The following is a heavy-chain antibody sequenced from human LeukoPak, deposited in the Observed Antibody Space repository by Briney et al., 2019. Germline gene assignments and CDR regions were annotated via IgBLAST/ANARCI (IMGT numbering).Heavy chain of an antibody. V-gene: IGHV4-4*07. CDR2: IYTSGST. Sequence: PSETLSLTCTVSGGSISSYYWSWIRQPAGKGLEWIGRIYTSGSTNYNPSLKSRVTMSVDTSKNQFSLKLSSVTAADTAVYYCARVPLRSTNYYYYYYMDVWGKGTTVTISS. J-gene: IGHJ6*03. CDR1: GGSISSYY. CDR3: ARVPLRSTNYYYYYYMDV. D-gene: IGHD1-1*01.